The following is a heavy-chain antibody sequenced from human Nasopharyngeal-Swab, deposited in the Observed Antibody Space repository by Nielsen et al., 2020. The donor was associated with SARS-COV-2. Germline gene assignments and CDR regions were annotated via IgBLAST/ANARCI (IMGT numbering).Heavy chain of an antibody. V-gene: IGHV3-53*01. D-gene: IGHD3-10*01. J-gene: IGHJ6*03. CDR1: GFTVSSNY. CDR2: IYSGGST. Sequence: GESLKISCAASGFTVSSNYMSWVRQAPGKGLEWVSVIYSGGSTYYADSVKGRFTISRDNSKHTLYLQMNSLRAEDTAVYYCARGPNMLLWFGEGYMDVWGKGTTVTVSS. CDR3: ARGPNMLLWFGEGYMDV.